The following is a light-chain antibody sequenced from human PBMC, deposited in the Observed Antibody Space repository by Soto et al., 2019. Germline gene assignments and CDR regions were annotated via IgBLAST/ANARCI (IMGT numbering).Light chain of an antibody. CDR1: QSVSSSY. CDR2: GAS. V-gene: IGKV3-20*01. CDR3: QNFDSAPQT. Sequence: EIVLTQSPGTLSLSPGERGTLSCRASQSVSSSYLAWYQQKPGQAPRLLIYGASNRATGIPDRFSGSGSGTDFTLTISRLEPEDVATYYCQNFDSAPQTFGQGTKVDIK. J-gene: IGKJ1*01.